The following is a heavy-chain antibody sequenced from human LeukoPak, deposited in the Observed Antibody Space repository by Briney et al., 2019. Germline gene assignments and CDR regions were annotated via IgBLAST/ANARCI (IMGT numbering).Heavy chain of an antibody. CDR1: GFTFRNYW. CDR3: ARDFQPRYCSSSSCSPA. CDR2: IRPDGSQK. Sequence: GGSLRLSCAASGFTFRNYWMSWVRQAPGEGLEWVANIRPDGSQKYYVDSARGRFTISRDNAKSSLYLQMSSLKPEDTATYYCARDFQPRYCSSSSCSPAWGQGTTVTVSS. D-gene: IGHD2-2*01. V-gene: IGHV3-7*03. J-gene: IGHJ6*02.